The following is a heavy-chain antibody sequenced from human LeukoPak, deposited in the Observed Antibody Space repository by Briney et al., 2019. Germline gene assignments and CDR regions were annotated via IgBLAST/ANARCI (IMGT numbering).Heavy chain of an antibody. J-gene: IGHJ5*02. Sequence: HAGGSLKLSCADSQFTFSSFNMNWVRQPPGKGLEWMSYIDSSSSSIFYADSVNGRFTISRDNARNSLYLQMDSPRAEDTAVYYCARDGYNWDGYGWFDPWGQGSLVTVSS. D-gene: IGHD1-1*01. V-gene: IGHV3-48*01. CDR2: IDSSSSSI. CDR1: QFTFSSFN. CDR3: ARDGYNWDGYGWFDP.